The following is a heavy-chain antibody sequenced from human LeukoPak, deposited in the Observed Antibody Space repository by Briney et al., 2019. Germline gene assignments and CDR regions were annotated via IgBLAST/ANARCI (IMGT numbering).Heavy chain of an antibody. CDR1: GFTFKNYA. V-gene: IGHV3-30-3*01. CDR2: ISYDGNNK. D-gene: IGHD3-3*01. J-gene: IGHJ4*02. Sequence: GRSLRVSCAASGFTFKNYAMHWVRQAPGKGLEWVAVISYDGNNKYYGDSVKGRFTISRDNSKNTLYLQMENLRAEDTAAYYCAGGDDFWSGYYGGAVWGQGTLVTVSS. CDR3: AGGDDFWSGYYGGAV.